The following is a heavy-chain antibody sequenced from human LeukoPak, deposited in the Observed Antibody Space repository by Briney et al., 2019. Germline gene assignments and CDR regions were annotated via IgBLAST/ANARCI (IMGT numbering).Heavy chain of an antibody. V-gene: IGHV1-2*02. CDR2: INPNSGGT. CDR3: ARGGGYQLLSDYYYGMDV. CDR1: GYTFTGYY. D-gene: IGHD2-2*01. Sequence: ASVKVSCKASGYTFTGYYMHWVRQAPGQGLEWMGWINPNSGGTNYAQKFQGRVTMTRDTSISTAYMELSRLRSDDTAVYYCARGGGYQLLSDYYYGMDVWGQGTTVTVSS. J-gene: IGHJ6*02.